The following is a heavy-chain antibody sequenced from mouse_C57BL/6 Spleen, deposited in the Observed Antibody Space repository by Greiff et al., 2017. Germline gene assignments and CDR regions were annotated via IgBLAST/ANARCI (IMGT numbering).Heavy chain of an antibody. Sequence: EVKLMESGGGLVKPGGSLKLSCAASGFTFSDYGMHWVRQAPEKGLEWVAYISSGSSTIYYADTVKGRFTISRDNAKNTLFLQMTSLRSEDTAMYYCASSYYTIFDYWGQGTTLTVSS. CDR3: ASSYYTIFDY. V-gene: IGHV5-17*01. CDR1: GFTFSDYG. CDR2: ISSGSSTI. D-gene: IGHD2-12*01. J-gene: IGHJ2*01.